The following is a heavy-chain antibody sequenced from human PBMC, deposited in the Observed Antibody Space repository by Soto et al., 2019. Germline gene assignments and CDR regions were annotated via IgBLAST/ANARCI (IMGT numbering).Heavy chain of an antibody. CDR1: GFTFSSYV. V-gene: IGHV3-23*01. J-gene: IGHJ6*02. Sequence: GSLRLSCAVSGFTFSSYVMSWFRPAPGKGLEWVSAISGSGGSTYYADSVKGRFTISRDNSKNTLYLQMNSLRAEDTAVYYCAKDLDPVYAIFGMDVWGQGTTVTVSS. CDR2: ISGSGGST. CDR3: AKDLDPVYAIFGMDV. D-gene: IGHD2-8*01.